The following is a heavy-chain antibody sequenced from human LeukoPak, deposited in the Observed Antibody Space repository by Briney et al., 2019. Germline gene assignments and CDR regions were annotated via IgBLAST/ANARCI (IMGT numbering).Heavy chain of an antibody. CDR1: GYTFTGYY. V-gene: IGHV1-2*02. D-gene: IGHD3-3*01. CDR2: INPNSGGT. Sequence: GASVKVSCKASGYTFTGYYMHWVREAPGQGREGMGWINPNSGGTNYAQKLQGRVTMTRYTSISTAYMELSRLRSHDTAVYYCARGGYYDLWSGYFTFDYWGQGTLVTVSS. CDR3: ARGGYYDLWSGYFTFDY. J-gene: IGHJ4*02.